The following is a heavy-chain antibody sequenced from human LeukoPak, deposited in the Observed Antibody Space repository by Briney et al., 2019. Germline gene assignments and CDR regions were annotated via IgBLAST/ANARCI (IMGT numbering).Heavy chain of an antibody. CDR1: GFTFSNAW. J-gene: IGHJ4*02. Sequence: GGSLRLSCAASGFTFSNAWMSWVRQAPGKGLEWVGRIKSKTDGGTTDYAAPVKGRFTISRDDSKNTLYLQMNSLKTEDTAVYYCTTYYYDSSGPIDYWGQGTLVTVSS. CDR2: IKSKTDGGTT. D-gene: IGHD3-22*01. V-gene: IGHV3-15*01. CDR3: TTYYYDSSGPIDY.